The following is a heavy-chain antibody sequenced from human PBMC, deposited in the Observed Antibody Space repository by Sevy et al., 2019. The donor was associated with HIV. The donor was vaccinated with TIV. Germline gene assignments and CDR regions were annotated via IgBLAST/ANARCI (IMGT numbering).Heavy chain of an antibody. Sequence: GGSLRLSCAASGFTFSNYWMSWVRQAPGKGLEWVANIKLDGSEKYYVDSVKGRFTISRDNAKNSLYLQMNSLRAEDTALYYCARDCSSTSCHWGLDFWGQGTTVTVSS. CDR1: GFTFSNYW. V-gene: IGHV3-7*03. CDR2: IKLDGSEK. CDR3: ARDCSSTSCHWGLDF. J-gene: IGHJ6*02. D-gene: IGHD2-2*01.